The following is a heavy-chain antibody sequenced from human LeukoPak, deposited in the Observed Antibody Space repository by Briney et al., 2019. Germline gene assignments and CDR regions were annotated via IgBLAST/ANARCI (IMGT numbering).Heavy chain of an antibody. V-gene: IGHV4-31*03. D-gene: IGHD6-19*01. CDR1: RGSISSGGYY. CDR3: ARGQGYSSGWYNFDY. Sequence: SETLSLTCTVSRGSISSGGYYWSWIRQHPGKGLEWIGYIYYSGSTYYNPSLKSRVTMSVDTSKNQFSLKLSSVIAADTAVYYCARGQGYSSGWYNFDYWGQGTLVTVSS. J-gene: IGHJ4*02. CDR2: IYYSGST.